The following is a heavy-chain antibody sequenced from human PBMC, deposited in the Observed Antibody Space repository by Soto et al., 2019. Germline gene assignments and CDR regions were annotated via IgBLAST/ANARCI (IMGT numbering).Heavy chain of an antibody. CDR1: GGTFSSYA. V-gene: IGHV1-69*13. Sequence: SVKVSCKASGGTFSSYAISWVRQAPGQGLEWIGGIIPIFGTANYAQKFQGRVTITADESTSTAYMELSSLRSEDTAVYYCAREYQLLKTYYFDYWGQGTLVTVSS. J-gene: IGHJ4*02. D-gene: IGHD2-2*01. CDR2: IIPIFGTA. CDR3: AREYQLLKTYYFDY.